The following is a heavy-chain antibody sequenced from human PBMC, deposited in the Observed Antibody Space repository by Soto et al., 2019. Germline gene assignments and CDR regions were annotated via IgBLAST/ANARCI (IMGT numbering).Heavy chain of an antibody. CDR3: ARDFYPLAYYFDY. Sequence: GASVKVSCKASGYTFHNHGISCVRQSPGQGLEWLGCISGLDGKTKYAQRLQGRVTMTADTSTSTAYMELRSLRSDDTAVYYCARDFYPLAYYFDYWGQGTLVTVSS. CDR2: ISGLDGKT. V-gene: IGHV1-18*04. J-gene: IGHJ4*02. CDR1: GYTFHNHG.